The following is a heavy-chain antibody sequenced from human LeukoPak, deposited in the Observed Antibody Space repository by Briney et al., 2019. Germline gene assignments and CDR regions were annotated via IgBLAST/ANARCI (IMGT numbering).Heavy chain of an antibody. V-gene: IGHV4-39*07. CDR1: GGSISSSSYY. Sequence: SETLSLTCTVSGGSISSSSYYWGWIRQPPGKGLEWIGSIYYSGSTYYNPSLKSRVTISVDKSKNQFSLKLSSVTAADTAVYYCARAFPGAYGSGRGYFDYWSQGTLVTVSS. J-gene: IGHJ4*02. CDR3: ARAFPGAYGSGRGYFDY. D-gene: IGHD3-10*01. CDR2: IYYSGST.